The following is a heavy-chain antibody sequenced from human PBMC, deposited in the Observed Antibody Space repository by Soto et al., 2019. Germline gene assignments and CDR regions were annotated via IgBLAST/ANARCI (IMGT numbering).Heavy chain of an antibody. Sequence: GGSLRLSCAASGFTFSSYSMNWVRQAPGKGLEWVSYISSSSSTIYYADSVKGRFTISRDNAKNSLYLQMNSLRAEDTAVYYCASGYSGYDYGWYFDLWGRGTLVTVSS. CDR1: GFTFSSYS. V-gene: IGHV3-48*01. CDR3: ASGYSGYDYGWYFDL. CDR2: ISSSSSTI. J-gene: IGHJ2*01. D-gene: IGHD5-12*01.